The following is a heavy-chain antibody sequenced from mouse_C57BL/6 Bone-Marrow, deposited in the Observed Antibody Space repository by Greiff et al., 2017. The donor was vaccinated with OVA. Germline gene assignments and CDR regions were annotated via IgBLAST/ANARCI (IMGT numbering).Heavy chain of an antibody. Sequence: VKLQESGAELARPGASVKLSCKASGYTFTSYGISWVKQRTGQGLEWIGEIYPRSGNTYYNEKFKGKATLTADKSSSTAYMELRSLTSEDSAVYFCARVEDSSGYLDYWGQGTTLTVSS. CDR1: GYTFTSYG. CDR3: ARVEDSSGYLDY. D-gene: IGHD3-2*02. V-gene: IGHV1-81*01. J-gene: IGHJ2*01. CDR2: IYPRSGNT.